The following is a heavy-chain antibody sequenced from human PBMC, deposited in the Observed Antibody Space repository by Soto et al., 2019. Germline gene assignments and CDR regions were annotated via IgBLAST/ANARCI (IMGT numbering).Heavy chain of an antibody. CDR3: ARRKSGWYEQYYYGMDV. J-gene: IGHJ6*02. CDR1: GFTFSSYG. V-gene: IGHV3-33*01. D-gene: IGHD6-19*01. Sequence: GGSLRLSCAASGFTFSSYGMHWVRQAPGKGLEWVAVIWYDGSNKYYADSVRGRFTISRDNSKNTLYLQMNSLRAEDTAVYYCARRKSGWYEQYYYGMDVWGQGTTVTVSS. CDR2: IWYDGSNK.